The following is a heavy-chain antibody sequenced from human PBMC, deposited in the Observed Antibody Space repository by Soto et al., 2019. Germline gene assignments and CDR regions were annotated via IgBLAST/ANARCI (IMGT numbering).Heavy chain of an antibody. CDR3: ARVRDILTGYYTNPSMDV. Sequence: PSETLSLTCTVSGGSISSGDYYWSWIRQPPGKGLEWIGYIYYSGSTNYNPSLKSRVTISVDTSKNQFSLKLSSVTAADTAVYYCARVRDILTGYYTNPSMDVWGQGTTVTVSS. CDR1: GGSISSGDYY. J-gene: IGHJ6*02. V-gene: IGHV4-61*08. CDR2: IYYSGST. D-gene: IGHD3-9*01.